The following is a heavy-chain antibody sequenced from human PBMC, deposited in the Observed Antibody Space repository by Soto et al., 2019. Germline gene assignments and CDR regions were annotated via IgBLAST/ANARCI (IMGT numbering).Heavy chain of an antibody. CDR3: ARGVTMVRGVIIHYYYMDV. V-gene: IGHV1-8*01. CDR1: GYTYTSND. D-gene: IGHD3-10*01. J-gene: IGHJ6*03. CDR2: MNPNSGNT. Sequence: SVKVSCKDSGYTYTSNDSNWVRQATGQGLEWMGWMNPNSGNTGYAQKFQGRVTMTRNTSISTAYMELSSLRSEDTAVYYCARGVTMVRGVIIHYYYMDVWGKGTTVTVSS.